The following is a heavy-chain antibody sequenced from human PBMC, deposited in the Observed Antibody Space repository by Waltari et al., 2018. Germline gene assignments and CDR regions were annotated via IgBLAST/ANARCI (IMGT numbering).Heavy chain of an antibody. CDR2: FDPEDGET. CDR3: ATVISGYDSSGYYYG. V-gene: IGHV1-24*01. Sequence: QVQLVQSGAEVKKPGASVKVSCKVSGYTLTDLSMHWVRTAPGKGLEWMGGFDPEDGETIYAQKFQGRVTMTEDTSTDTAYMELSSLRSEDTAVYYCATVISGYDSSGYYYGWGQGTLVTVSS. D-gene: IGHD3-22*01. J-gene: IGHJ4*02. CDR1: GYTLTDLS.